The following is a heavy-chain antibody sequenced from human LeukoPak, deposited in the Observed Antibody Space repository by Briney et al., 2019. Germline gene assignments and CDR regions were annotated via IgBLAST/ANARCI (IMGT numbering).Heavy chain of an antibody. Sequence: GGSLRLSCAASGFTFSDYYMSWIRQAPGKGLEWVSYISSSGSTIYYADSVKGRFTISRDNAKNSLYLQMNSLRAEGTAVYYCARATLWFGEFDDAFDIWGQGTMVTVSS. J-gene: IGHJ3*02. CDR3: ARATLWFGEFDDAFDI. CDR2: ISSSGSTI. V-gene: IGHV3-11*01. D-gene: IGHD3-10*01. CDR1: GFTFSDYY.